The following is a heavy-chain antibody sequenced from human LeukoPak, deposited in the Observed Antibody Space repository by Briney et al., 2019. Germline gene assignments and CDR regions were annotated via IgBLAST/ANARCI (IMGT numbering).Heavy chain of an antibody. V-gene: IGHV4-34*01. CDR1: GESFSGYF. CDR2: INHSGTT. CDR3: ARGYYDILTGPHPYFDY. J-gene: IGHJ4*02. D-gene: IGHD3-9*01. Sequence: SETLSLTCAVYGESFSGYFWSWIRQPPGKGLEWVGEINHSGTTNYNPSLKSRVTISVDTSKNQFSLKLNSVTAADTAVYYCARGYYDILTGPHPYFDYWGRGTLVTASS.